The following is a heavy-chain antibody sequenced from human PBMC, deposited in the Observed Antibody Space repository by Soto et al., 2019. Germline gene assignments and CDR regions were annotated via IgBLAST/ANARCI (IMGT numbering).Heavy chain of an antibody. CDR1: GGTFSSYT. Sequence: QVQLVQSGAEVKKPGSSVTVSCKASGGTFSSYTISWVRQAPGQGLEWMGGIIPIFGTANYAQKFQGRVTITADDSTSTAYMELSSLRSEDTAVYYCARGNHRWLQLGYFDLWCRGTLVTVSS. J-gene: IGHJ2*01. V-gene: IGHV1-69*12. CDR3: ARGNHRWLQLGYFDL. CDR2: IIPIFGTA. D-gene: IGHD5-12*01.